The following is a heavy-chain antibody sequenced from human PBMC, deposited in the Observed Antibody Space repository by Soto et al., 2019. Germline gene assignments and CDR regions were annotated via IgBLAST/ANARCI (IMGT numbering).Heavy chain of an antibody. Sequence: GGSLRLSCAASGFTFSSYAMHWVRQAPGKGLEWVAVISYDGSNKYYADSVKGRFTISRDNSKNTLYLQMNSLRAEDTAVYYCARATSQWELLYYYYGMDVWGQGTTVTVSS. CDR2: ISYDGSNK. D-gene: IGHD1-26*01. CDR3: ARATSQWELLYYYYGMDV. CDR1: GFTFSSYA. J-gene: IGHJ6*02. V-gene: IGHV3-30-3*01.